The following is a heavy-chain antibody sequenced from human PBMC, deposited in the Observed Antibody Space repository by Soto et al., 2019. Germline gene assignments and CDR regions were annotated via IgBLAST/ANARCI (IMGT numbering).Heavy chain of an antibody. J-gene: IGHJ4*02. D-gene: IGHD1-1*01. Sequence: QITLKESGPTLVKPTQTLTLTCTFSGFSLSTSGVGVGWIRQPPGKALEWLALIYWDDDKRYSPSLKSRLTITKDTSKNQVVLTMTNMDPVDTATYYCAHNNRDKRETVAKRPFFDYCGQGTLVTVSS. CDR2: IYWDDDK. CDR1: GFSLSTSGVG. V-gene: IGHV2-5*02. CDR3: AHNNRDKRETVAKRPFFDY.